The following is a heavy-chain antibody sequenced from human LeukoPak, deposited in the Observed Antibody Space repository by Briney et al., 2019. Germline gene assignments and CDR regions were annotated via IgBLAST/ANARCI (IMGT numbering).Heavy chain of an antibody. Sequence: PSETLSLTCAVYGGSFSGYYWSWIRQPPGKGLEWIGEIYHSGSTNYNPSLKSRVTISVDKSKNQFSLKLSSVTAADTAVYYCARADDCSSTSCYYFDYWGQGTLVTVSS. D-gene: IGHD2-2*01. J-gene: IGHJ4*02. CDR1: GGSFSGYY. CDR2: IYHSGST. V-gene: IGHV4-34*01. CDR3: ARADDCSSTSCYYFDY.